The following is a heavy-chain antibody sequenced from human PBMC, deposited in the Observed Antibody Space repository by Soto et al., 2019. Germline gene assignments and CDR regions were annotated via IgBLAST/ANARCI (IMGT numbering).Heavy chain of an antibody. V-gene: IGHV4-4*02. D-gene: IGHD4-17*01. J-gene: IGHJ5*02. CDR1: GGSITSANW. Sequence: SETLSLTCAVSGGSITSANWWTWVRQPPGGGLEWIGEISHSGITNYKASLKSRVTMSVDKTKNQFSLKLSSVTAADTAVYYCARSSMTTVVTPYNWFDPWGQGTLVTVSS. CDR2: ISHSGIT. CDR3: ARSSMTTVVTPYNWFDP.